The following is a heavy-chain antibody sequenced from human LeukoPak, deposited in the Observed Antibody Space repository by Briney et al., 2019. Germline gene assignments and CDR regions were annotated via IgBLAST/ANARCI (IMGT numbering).Heavy chain of an antibody. J-gene: IGHJ4*02. V-gene: IGHV3-9*03. Sequence: PGRSLRLSCAASGFIFDDYAMHWVRQAPGKGLEWVSGISWNSGSIGYADSVKGRFTISRDNAKNSLYLQMNSLRAEDMALYYCAKGSYDSSGYYNFDYWGQGTLVTVSS. CDR1: GFIFDDYA. D-gene: IGHD3-22*01. CDR3: AKGSYDSSGYYNFDY. CDR2: ISWNSGSI.